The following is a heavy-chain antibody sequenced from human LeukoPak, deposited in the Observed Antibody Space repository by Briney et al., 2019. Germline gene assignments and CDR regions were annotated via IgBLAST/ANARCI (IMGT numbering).Heavy chain of an antibody. J-gene: IGHJ4*02. D-gene: IGHD3-22*01. CDR1: GFTFSSYA. CDR2: ISYDGSNK. CDR3: ARDLGYRPYYYDSSGSRFDY. V-gene: IGHV3-30*04. Sequence: PGGSLRLSCAASGFTFSSYAMHWVRQAPGKGLEWVAVISYDGSNKYYADSVKGRFTISRDNSKNTLYLQMNSLRAEDTAVYYCARDLGYRPYYYDSSGSRFDYWGQGTLVTVSS.